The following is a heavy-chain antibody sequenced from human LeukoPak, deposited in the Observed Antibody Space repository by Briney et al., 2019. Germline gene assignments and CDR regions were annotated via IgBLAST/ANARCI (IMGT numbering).Heavy chain of an antibody. D-gene: IGHD3-22*01. J-gene: IGHJ3*02. V-gene: IGHV3-7*01. CDR1: GFTFSSYW. Sequence: PGGSLRLSCAASGFTFSSYWMSWVRQAPGKGLEWVANIKQDGSEKYYVDSVKGRFTISRDNAKNSLYLQMNGLRAEDTAVYYCAREHGGLVVVTQAFDIWGQGTMVTVSS. CDR2: IKQDGSEK. CDR3: AREHGGLVVVTQAFDI.